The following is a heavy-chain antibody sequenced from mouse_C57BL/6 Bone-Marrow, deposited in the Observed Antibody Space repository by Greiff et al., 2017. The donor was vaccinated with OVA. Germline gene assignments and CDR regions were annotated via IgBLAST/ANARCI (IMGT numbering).Heavy chain of an antibody. J-gene: IGHJ4*01. CDR3: TVDGYYVGAMDY. Sequence: EVQVVESGAELVRPGASVKLSCTASGFNIKDDYMHWVKQRPEQGLEWIGWIDPENGDTEYASKFQGKATITADTSSNTAYLQLSSLTSEDTAVYYCTVDGYYVGAMDYWGQGTSVTVSS. V-gene: IGHV14-4*01. CDR1: GFNIKDDY. D-gene: IGHD2-3*01. CDR2: IDPENGDT.